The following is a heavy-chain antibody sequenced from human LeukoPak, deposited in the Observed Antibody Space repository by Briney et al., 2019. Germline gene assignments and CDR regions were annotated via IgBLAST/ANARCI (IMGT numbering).Heavy chain of an antibody. V-gene: IGHV3-33*06. CDR2: IWSDATNE. CDR1: GFTFSHFG. Sequence: GTSLRLSCEASGFTFSHFGMHWVRQPPRKGMGLVAVIWSDATNEYYAYSVKGRFTISRDNIKKTVSLQMNSLRAEDTDVYYCAKDDQRGFDYSNSLEHWGQGSLVTVSS. J-gene: IGHJ4*02. CDR3: AKDDQRGFDYSNSLEH. D-gene: IGHD4-11*01.